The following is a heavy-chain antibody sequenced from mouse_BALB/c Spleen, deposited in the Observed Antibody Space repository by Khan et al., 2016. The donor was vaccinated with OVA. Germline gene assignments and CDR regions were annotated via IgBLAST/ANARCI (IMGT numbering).Heavy chain of an antibody. Sequence: EVQVVESGGDLVKPGGSLKLSCAASGFTFSSYGMSWVRQTPDKRLEWVATISSGGSYTYYPDSVKGRFPISRDNAKNTLYLQMGSLKSEDTAMYYCASHLTGSFAYWGHGTLVTVS. V-gene: IGHV5-6*01. J-gene: IGHJ3*01. CDR2: ISSGGSYT. D-gene: IGHD4-1*01. CDR1: GFTFSSYG. CDR3: ASHLTGSFAY.